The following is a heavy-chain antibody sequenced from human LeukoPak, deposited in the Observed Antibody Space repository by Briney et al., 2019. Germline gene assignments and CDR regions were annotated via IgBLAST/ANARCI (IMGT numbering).Heavy chain of an antibody. J-gene: IGHJ6*04. CDR2: IYHSGST. CDR1: GYSISSGYY. Sequence: SETLSLTCAVSGYSISSGYYWGWIRQPPGKGLECIGSIYHSGSTYYNPSLKSPVTISVDTSKNQFSLKLSSLTAADTSVNFPATDWVAPGGGGSGLGYYYYGMDVWGKGTTVTVSS. CDR3: ATDWVAPGGGGSGLGYYYYGMDV. D-gene: IGHD2-15*01. V-gene: IGHV4-38-2*02.